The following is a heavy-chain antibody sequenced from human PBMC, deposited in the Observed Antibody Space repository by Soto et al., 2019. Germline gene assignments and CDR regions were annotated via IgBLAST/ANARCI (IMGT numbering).Heavy chain of an antibody. CDR2: ISPYNGNT. CDR3: ARGPYGDRYFDY. CDR1: GYTFTSYG. D-gene: IGHD2-21*02. J-gene: IGHJ4*02. Sequence: ASVKVSCKASGYTFTSYGISWVRQAPGQGLEWMGWISPYNGNTNYAQKLQGRVTMTTDTSTSTAYMELRSLRSDDTAVYHCARGPYGDRYFDYRGQGTLVTVSS. V-gene: IGHV1-18*01.